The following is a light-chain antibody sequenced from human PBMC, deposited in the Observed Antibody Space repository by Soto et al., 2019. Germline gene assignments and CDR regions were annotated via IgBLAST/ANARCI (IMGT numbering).Light chain of an antibody. CDR2: AVS. V-gene: IGKV1-6*01. CDR3: LQDYNYPYT. Sequence: AIQMTQSPSSLSASVGDRVTITCRASQAIRNDLGWYQQKPGKAPKLLIYAVSFLQSEVPSRFSGSRSGTDFTLTISSLQPEDFATYYCLQDYNYPYTFGQGTKLEIK. CDR1: QAIRND. J-gene: IGKJ2*01.